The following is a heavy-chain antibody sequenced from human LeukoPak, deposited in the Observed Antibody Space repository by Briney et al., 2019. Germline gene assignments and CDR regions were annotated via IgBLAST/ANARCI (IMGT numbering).Heavy chain of an antibody. CDR1: GASISSGGYY. D-gene: IGHD3-22*01. CDR2: IYYSGST. Sequence: PSQTPSLTCTVSGASISSGGYYWSWIRQHPGKGLEWIGYIYYSGSTYYNPSLKSRVTISVDTSKNQFSLKLSSVTAADTAVYYCAKYYFDSSGYYYFDYWGQGTLVTVSS. CDR3: AKYYFDSSGYYYFDY. J-gene: IGHJ4*02. V-gene: IGHV4-31*03.